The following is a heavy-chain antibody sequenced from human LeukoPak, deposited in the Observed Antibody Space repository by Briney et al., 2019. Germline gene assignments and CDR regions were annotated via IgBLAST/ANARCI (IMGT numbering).Heavy chain of an antibody. CDR1: GFTFSSYA. V-gene: IGHV3-30*04. CDR3: ARVARGGIVVVPAAMHY. CDR2: ISYDGSNK. Sequence: GGSLRLSCAASGFTFSSYATHWVRQPAGKGLEWVAVISYDGSNKYYADSVKGRSTISRDNFKDTLYLQMNSLRTEDTAVYYCARVARGGIVVVPAAMHYWGQGTLVTVSS. D-gene: IGHD2-2*01. J-gene: IGHJ4*02.